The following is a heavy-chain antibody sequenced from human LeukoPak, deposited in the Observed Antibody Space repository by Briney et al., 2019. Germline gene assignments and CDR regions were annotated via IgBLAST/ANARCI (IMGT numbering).Heavy chain of an antibody. D-gene: IGHD3-3*01. CDR3: AKDRLESWSGFYFGLFDY. CDR2: ISNSGRST. V-gene: IGHV3-23*01. Sequence: PGGSLRLSCATSGFTFSRYAMSLVRQAPGKGLEWVSGISNSGRSTYYADPVKGRFTISRDNSKSTLYLQMNSLRAEDTAVYYCAKDRLESWSGFYFGLFDYWGQGALVTVAS. CDR1: GFTFSRYA. J-gene: IGHJ4*02.